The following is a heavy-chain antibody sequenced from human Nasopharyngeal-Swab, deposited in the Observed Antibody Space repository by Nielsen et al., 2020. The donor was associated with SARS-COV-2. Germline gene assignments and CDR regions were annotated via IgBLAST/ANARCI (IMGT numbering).Heavy chain of an antibody. CDR3: TRGLTGHIVQWNPSPY. Sequence: GESLKISCVASGFSITTYGMTWVRQAPGKGLEWISGISELGTGIYYADSVWGRFTISRDTSKNTVYLQMNTLRADDTALYFCTRGLTGHIVQWNPSPYWGQGTLVTVSS. D-gene: IGHD1-14*01. V-gene: IGHV3-23*01. CDR2: ISELGTGI. J-gene: IGHJ4*02. CDR1: GFSITTYG.